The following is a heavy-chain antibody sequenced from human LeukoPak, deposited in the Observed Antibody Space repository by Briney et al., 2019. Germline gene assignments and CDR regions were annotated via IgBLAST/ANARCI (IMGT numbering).Heavy chain of an antibody. Sequence: GGSLRLSCAASGFTFSSYAMHWVRQAPGKGLEWVAVISYDGSNKYYADSVKGRFTISRDNSKNTLYLQMNSLRAEDTAVYYCGSIGSSWYEDYCGQGTPVTVSS. J-gene: IGHJ4*02. V-gene: IGHV3-30-3*01. CDR1: GFTFSSYA. CDR3: GSIGSSWYEDY. CDR2: ISYDGSNK. D-gene: IGHD6-13*01.